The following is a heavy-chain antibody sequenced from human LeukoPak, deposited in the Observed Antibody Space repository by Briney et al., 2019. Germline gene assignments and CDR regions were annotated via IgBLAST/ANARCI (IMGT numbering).Heavy chain of an antibody. CDR3: ARERRGYSYGRGDY. CDR1: GYTFSSYG. Sequence: ASVKVSCKASGYTFSSYGISWVRQAPGQGLEWMGWISGYNGDTRYAQNLQGRATVTTDTSTSTAYMELRSLRSDDTAVYYCARERRGYSYGRGDYWGQGTLVTVSS. CDR2: ISGYNGDT. V-gene: IGHV1-18*01. J-gene: IGHJ4*02. D-gene: IGHD5-18*01.